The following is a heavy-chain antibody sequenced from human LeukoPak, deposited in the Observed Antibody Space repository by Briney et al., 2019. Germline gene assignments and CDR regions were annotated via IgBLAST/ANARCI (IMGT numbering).Heavy chain of an antibody. CDR1: GYTFTGYY. J-gene: IGHJ4*02. D-gene: IGHD6-19*01. V-gene: IGHV1-2*03. CDR3: ARSGIWDSSAWSDY. CDR2: INPNSGGT. Sequence: LVASVKVSCKASGYTFTGYYMHWVRQAPGQGLEWMGWINPNSGGTNYAQKFQGRVTMTRDTSISTAYMELSRLPSDDTAVYYCARSGIWDSSAWSDYWGQGTLVTVSS.